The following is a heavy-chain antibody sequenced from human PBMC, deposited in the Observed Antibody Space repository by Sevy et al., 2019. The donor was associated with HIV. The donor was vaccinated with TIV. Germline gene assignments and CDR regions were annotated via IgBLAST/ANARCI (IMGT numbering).Heavy chain of an antibody. J-gene: IGHJ3*01. CDR3: ARQGAWYYGSTGNAFDF. V-gene: IGHV4-59*01. D-gene: IGHD3-10*01. CDR1: GGSITSYY. CDR2: IYHTGDN. Sequence: SETLSLTCTVSGGSITSYYWSWIRQPPGKGLEWIGYIYHTGDNKYNPSLKSRLTISVDTSRNQFSLKLSSVTAADTAVYYCARQGAWYYGSTGNAFDFWGQGTMVTVSS.